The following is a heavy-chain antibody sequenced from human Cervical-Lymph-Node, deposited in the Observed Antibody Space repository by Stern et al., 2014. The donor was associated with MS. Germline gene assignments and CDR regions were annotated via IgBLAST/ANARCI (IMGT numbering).Heavy chain of an antibody. D-gene: IGHD6-25*01. Sequence: EVQLVESGGGLVKPGGSLRLSCAVSGFTFSYYTLNWVRPAPGKGLEWVSSFSSRGTNRYVSDSLKGRFTIARDNAKNSLYLQINSLRAEDTAIYYCAREVADSGYFDSWGQGTLVTVSS. CDR3: AREVADSGYFDS. J-gene: IGHJ4*02. CDR1: GFTFSYYT. V-gene: IGHV3-21*06. CDR2: FSSRGTNR.